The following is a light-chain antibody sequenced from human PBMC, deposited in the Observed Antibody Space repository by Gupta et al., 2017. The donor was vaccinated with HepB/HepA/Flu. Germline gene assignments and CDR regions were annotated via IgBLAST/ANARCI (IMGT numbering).Light chain of an antibody. J-gene: IGKJ2*01. CDR3: HQCYTTPHT. V-gene: IGKV4-1*01. Sequence: IVMSQSLESLAVYLGERAAIKCKSSQSGLYSSRNKNYLAWYQQRPGQPPKLLIYWASTRESGVPDRFSGSGSGTDFTLTISTRQAEDVAVYYCHQCYTTPHTFGPGIXLEIK. CDR1: QSGLYSSRNKNY. CDR2: WAS.